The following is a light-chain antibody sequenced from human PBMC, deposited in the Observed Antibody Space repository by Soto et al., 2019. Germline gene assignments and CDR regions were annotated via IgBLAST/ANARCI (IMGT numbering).Light chain of an antibody. V-gene: IGLV2-14*01. J-gene: IGLJ1*01. CDR2: EVS. CDR1: SSDVGGYNY. Sequence: QSALTQPSSVSGSPGQSITISCTGTSSDVGGYNYVSWYQQHPGKAPKLMIYEVSNRPSGVSNRFSGSKSGNTASLTISGLQAEDEADYYCSSYTSSSTPHVFGTGTKVTVL. CDR3: SSYTSSSTPHV.